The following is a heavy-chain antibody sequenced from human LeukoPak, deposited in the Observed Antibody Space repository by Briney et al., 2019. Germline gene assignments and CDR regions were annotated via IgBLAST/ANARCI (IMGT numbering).Heavy chain of an antibody. D-gene: IGHD6-19*01. Sequence: ASVTVSFTASGYTFTIYGISWVRQAPGQGLEWMGWISAYNGNTNYAQKLQGRVTMTTDTSTSTAYMELRSLRSDDTAVYYCARDDSSGWYGGNYFDYWGQGTLVTVSS. V-gene: IGHV1-18*01. CDR2: ISAYNGNT. J-gene: IGHJ4*02. CDR1: GYTFTIYG. CDR3: ARDDSSGWYGGNYFDY.